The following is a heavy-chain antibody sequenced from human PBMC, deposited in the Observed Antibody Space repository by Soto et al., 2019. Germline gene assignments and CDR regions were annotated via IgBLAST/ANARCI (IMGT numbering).Heavy chain of an antibody. CDR1: GFTFSSYA. D-gene: IGHD1-26*01. V-gene: IGHV3-23*01. Sequence: GSLRLSCAASGFTFSSYAMSWVRQAPGKGLEWVSAISGSGGSTYYADSVKGRFTISRDNSKNTLYLQMNSLRAEDTAVYYCAMGRRSRRAFDIWGQGTMVTVSS. J-gene: IGHJ3*02. CDR2: ISGSGGST. CDR3: AMGRRSRRAFDI.